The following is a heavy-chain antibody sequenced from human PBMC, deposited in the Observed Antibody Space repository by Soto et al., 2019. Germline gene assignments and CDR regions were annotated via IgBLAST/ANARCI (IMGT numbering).Heavy chain of an antibody. V-gene: IGHV1-2*04. Sequence: ASVKVSCKASGYTFTGYYIHWVRQAPGQGLEWMGWINPNSGGTNYAQKFQGWVTMTRDTSINTAYMELTRLISDDTAVYYCATHSIAATGTPDPQFDYWGQGTLVTVSS. D-gene: IGHD6-13*01. J-gene: IGHJ4*02. CDR2: INPNSGGT. CDR3: ATHSIAATGTPDPQFDY. CDR1: GYTFTGYY.